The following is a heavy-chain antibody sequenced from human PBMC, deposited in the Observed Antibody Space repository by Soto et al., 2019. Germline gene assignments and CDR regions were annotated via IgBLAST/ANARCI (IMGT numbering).Heavy chain of an antibody. CDR3: ARRASIAAAGTPEKIIRYYYYGMDV. V-gene: IGHV1-69*13. J-gene: IGHJ6*02. D-gene: IGHD6-13*01. Sequence: SVKVSCKASGGTFSSYAISWVRQAPGQGLEWMGGIIPIFGTANYAQKFQGRVTITADESTSTAYMELSSLRSEDTAVYYCARRASIAAAGTPEKIIRYYYYGMDVGGQGTTVTVSS. CDR2: IIPIFGTA. CDR1: GGTFSSYA.